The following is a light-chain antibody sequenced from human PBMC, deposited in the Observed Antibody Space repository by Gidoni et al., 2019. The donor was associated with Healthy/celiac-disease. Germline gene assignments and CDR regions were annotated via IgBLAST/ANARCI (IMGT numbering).Light chain of an antibody. CDR3: HQANSFPQGVT. CDR1: QGISSW. Sequence: VSAAVGDRVNITCRASQGISSWLAWHQQKPEKAPKLLIYAAYSFQSGVPSRFSGSGSGSDFTLTISSLQPEDFATYYCHQANSFPQGVTFGRGTKVEIK. V-gene: IGKV1-12*01. CDR2: AAY. J-gene: IGKJ4*01.